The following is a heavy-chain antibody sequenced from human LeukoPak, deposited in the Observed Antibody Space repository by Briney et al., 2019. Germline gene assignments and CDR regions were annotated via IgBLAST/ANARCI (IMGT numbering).Heavy chain of an antibody. V-gene: IGHV1-2*02. CDR1: GYTFTGYY. D-gene: IGHD6-6*01. J-gene: IGHJ6*03. Sequence: GASVKVSCKASGYTFTGYYMHWVRQAPGQGLEWMGWINPNSGGTNYAQKFQGRVTMTRDTSISTAYMELSRLRSDDTAVYYCERGFPRIAARSSGYYYYYMDVWGKGTTVTVSS. CDR3: ERGFPRIAARSSGYYYYYMDV. CDR2: INPNSGGT.